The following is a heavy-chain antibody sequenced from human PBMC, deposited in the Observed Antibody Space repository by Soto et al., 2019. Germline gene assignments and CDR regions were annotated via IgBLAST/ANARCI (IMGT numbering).Heavy chain of an antibody. J-gene: IGHJ6*02. CDR3: AKDLFGGPNYYYYGMCV. Sequence: PGGSLRLSCAASGFTVSSYAMSWVRQAPGKGLEWVSAISGSGGSTYYADSVKGRFTISRDNSKNTLYLQMNSLRAEDTAVYYCAKDLFGGPNYYYYGMCVWGQGTTVTVSS. V-gene: IGHV3-23*01. CDR1: GFTVSSYA. CDR2: ISGSGGST. D-gene: IGHD3-3*01.